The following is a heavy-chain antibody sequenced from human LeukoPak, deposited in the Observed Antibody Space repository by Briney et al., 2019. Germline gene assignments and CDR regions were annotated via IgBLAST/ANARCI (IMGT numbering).Heavy chain of an antibody. CDR2: IRYDGSNI. D-gene: IGHD2-15*01. J-gene: IGHJ4*02. Sequence: PGGSLRLSCAASGFTFSNYGMHWVRQAPGNRLEWVAFIRYDGSNIYYSDSVKGRFTISRDNSKNTLYVQMNSLRAEDTAVYYCAKGYCSGGSCYLFDYWGQGTLVTVSS. CDR3: AKGYCSGGSCYLFDY. V-gene: IGHV3-30*02. CDR1: GFTFSNYG.